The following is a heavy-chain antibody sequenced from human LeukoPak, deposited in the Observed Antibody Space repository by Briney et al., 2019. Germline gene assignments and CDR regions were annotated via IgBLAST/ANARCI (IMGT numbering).Heavy chain of an antibody. D-gene: IGHD3-9*01. CDR3: ARVIRYFDRLYDY. J-gene: IGHJ4*02. CDR1: GFTFSSYW. V-gene: IGHV3-7*01. Sequence: GGSLRLSCAASGFTFSSYWMSWVRQAPGKGLEWVANIKQDGSEKYYVDSVKGRFTISRDNAKNSLYLQMNSLRAEDTAVYYCARVIRYFDRLYDYWGQGTLVTVSS. CDR2: IKQDGSEK.